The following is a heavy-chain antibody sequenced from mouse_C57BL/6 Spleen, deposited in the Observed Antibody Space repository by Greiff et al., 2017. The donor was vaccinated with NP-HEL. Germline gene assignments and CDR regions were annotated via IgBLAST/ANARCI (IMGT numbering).Heavy chain of an antibody. CDR3: ARGPYYSNYVGYAMDY. Sequence: QVQLQQSGAELVRPGTSVKMSCKASGYTFTNYWIGWAKQRPGHGLEWIGDIYPGGGYTNYNEKFKGKATLTADKSSSTAYMQFSSLTSEDSAIYYCARGPYYSNYVGYAMDYWGQGTSVTVSS. V-gene: IGHV1-63*01. CDR2: IYPGGGYT. D-gene: IGHD2-5*01. CDR1: GYTFTNYW. J-gene: IGHJ4*01.